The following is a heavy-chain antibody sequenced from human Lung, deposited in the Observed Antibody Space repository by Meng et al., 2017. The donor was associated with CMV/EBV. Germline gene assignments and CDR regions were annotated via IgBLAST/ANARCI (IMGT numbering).Heavy chain of an antibody. CDR3: ARAATGTTSLGY. CDR2: ISSSSSYL. CDR1: GFTFNTYS. V-gene: IGHV3-21*01. Sequence: WSTSGFTFNTYSMNWVRQAPGKGLEWVSSISSSSSYLYYADSVKGRFTISRDNAKNSLFLQMNSLRAEDTAVYYCARAATGTTSLGYWGQGTLVTVSS. D-gene: IGHD1-1*01. J-gene: IGHJ4*02.